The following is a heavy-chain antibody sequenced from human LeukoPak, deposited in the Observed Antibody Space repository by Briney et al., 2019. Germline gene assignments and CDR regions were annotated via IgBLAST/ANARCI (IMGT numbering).Heavy chain of an antibody. CDR2: LWYDGTNK. V-gene: IGHV3-33*01. CDR3: ARARNNYDSSGYSALDY. D-gene: IGHD3-22*01. Sequence: GGSLRLPCAASGFSFSSYGMHWVRQAPGKGLEWVACLWYDGTNKYYADSVKGRFTISRDNSKNTLYLQMNSLRAEDTAVYYCARARNNYDSSGYSALDYWGQGTLVTVSS. J-gene: IGHJ4*02. CDR1: GFSFSSYG.